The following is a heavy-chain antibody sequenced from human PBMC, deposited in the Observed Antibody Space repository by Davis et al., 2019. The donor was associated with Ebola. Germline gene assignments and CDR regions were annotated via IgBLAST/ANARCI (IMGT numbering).Heavy chain of an antibody. CDR2: INAGNGNT. J-gene: IGHJ6*02. D-gene: IGHD2-2*02. CDR3: AKDQSIVVVPAAILSNKYGMDV. Sequence: AASVKVSCKASGYTFISYAMHWVRQAPGQRLEWMGWINAGNGNTNYAQKLQGRVTMTTDTSTSTAYMELRSLRSDDTAVYYCAKDQSIVVVPAAILSNKYGMDVWGQGTTVTVSS. CDR1: GYTFISYA. V-gene: IGHV1-3*01.